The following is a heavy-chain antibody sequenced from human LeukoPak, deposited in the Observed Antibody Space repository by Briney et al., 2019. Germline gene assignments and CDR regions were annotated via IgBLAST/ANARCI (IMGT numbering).Heavy chain of an antibody. Sequence: GGSLRLSCAASGFTFSSYWMHWVRQAPGKGLVWVSRINSDGSSTSYVDSVKGRFTISRDNAKNTLYLQMNSLRAEDTAVYYCARGGWENYYANAFDIWGQGTMVTVSS. D-gene: IGHD3-10*01. CDR3: ARGGWENYYANAFDI. CDR1: GFTFSSYW. V-gene: IGHV3-74*01. CDR2: INSDGSST. J-gene: IGHJ3*02.